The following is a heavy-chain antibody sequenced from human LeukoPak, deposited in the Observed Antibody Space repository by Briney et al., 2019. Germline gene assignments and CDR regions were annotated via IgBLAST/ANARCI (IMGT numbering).Heavy chain of an antibody. CDR2: ISYDGSNK. J-gene: IGHJ4*02. CDR3: ATHYYDSSGYFSPDC. CDR1: GFTFSSYA. D-gene: IGHD3-22*01. Sequence: GGSLRLSCAASGFTFSSYAMHWVRQAPGKGLEWVAIISYDGSNKYYADSVKGRFSISKDNSKNTLYLQMNSLGAEDTAVYYCATHYYDSSGYFSPDCWGQGTLVTVSS. V-gene: IGHV3-30-3*01.